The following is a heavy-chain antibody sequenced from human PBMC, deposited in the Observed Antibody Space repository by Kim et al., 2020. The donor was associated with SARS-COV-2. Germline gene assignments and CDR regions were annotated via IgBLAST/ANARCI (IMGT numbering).Heavy chain of an antibody. D-gene: IGHD3-22*01. Sequence: GGSLRLSCAASGFTFSSYAMSWVRQAPGKGLEWVSAISGSGGSTYYADSVKGRFTISRDNSKNTLYLQMNSLRAEDTAVYYCAKDEDYYDSSAGLETAFDYWGQGTLVTVSS. CDR1: GFTFSSYA. J-gene: IGHJ4*02. CDR3: AKDEDYYDSSAGLETAFDY. V-gene: IGHV3-23*01. CDR2: ISGSGGST.